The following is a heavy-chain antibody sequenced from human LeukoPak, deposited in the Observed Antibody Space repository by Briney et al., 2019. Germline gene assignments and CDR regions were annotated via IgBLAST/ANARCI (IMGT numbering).Heavy chain of an antibody. CDR2: ISSSGSTI. V-gene: IGHV3-48*03. CDR1: GFTFSSYE. Sequence: GGSLRLSCAASGFTFSSYEMNWARQAPGKGLEWVSYISSSGSTIYYADSVKGRFTISRDNAKNSLYLQMNSLRAEDTAVYYCARGVYYYDSSGYFNWFDPWGQGTLVTVSS. CDR3: ARGVYYYDSSGYFNWFDP. D-gene: IGHD3-22*01. J-gene: IGHJ5*02.